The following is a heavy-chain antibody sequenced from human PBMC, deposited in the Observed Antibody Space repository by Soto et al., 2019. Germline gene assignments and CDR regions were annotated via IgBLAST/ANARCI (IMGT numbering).Heavy chain of an antibody. V-gene: IGHV4-30-4*01. CDR1: GGSINSDAYY. CDR3: ARDRSNSPDYFDY. Sequence: SETLSLTCTVSGGSINSDAYYGSWIRQPPGKGLEWIGHISYSGRTYYNPSLESRLTISLDTSKNQFSLRLRSVNASDTAVYYCARDRSNSPDYFDYSGQGTLVTSPQ. D-gene: IGHD6-6*01. J-gene: IGHJ4*02. CDR2: ISYSGRT.